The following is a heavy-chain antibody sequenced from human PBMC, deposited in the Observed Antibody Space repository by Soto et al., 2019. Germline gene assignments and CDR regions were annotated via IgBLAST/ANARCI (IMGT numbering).Heavy chain of an antibody. J-gene: IGHJ6*02. Sequence: GESLKISCKGSGYSFVSYWIAWVRQMPGKGLEWMGIIYPGDSDTRYSPSSQGQVTISADKSISTAFLQWSSLKASDTAIYYCARPRGSYYYYGMEGWGQGNPVTFSS. CDR3: ARPRGSYYYYGMEG. CDR2: IYPGDSDT. D-gene: IGHD3-10*01. V-gene: IGHV5-51*01. CDR1: GYSFVSYW.